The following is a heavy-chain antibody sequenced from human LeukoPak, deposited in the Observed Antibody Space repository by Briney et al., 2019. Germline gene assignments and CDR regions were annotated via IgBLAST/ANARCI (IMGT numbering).Heavy chain of an antibody. V-gene: IGHV3-23*01. CDR1: GFNFNNFN. Sequence: PGGTLRLSCVVSGFNFNNFNMNWVRQAPGKGPEWLSSITSNTGGTFYGDSVKGRLTISRDNSKNTVYLQMNNVRADDSAVYYCAKSVPGYYYFDYWGQGTLVTVSS. CDR2: ITSNTGGT. J-gene: IGHJ4*02. D-gene: IGHD2-2*01. CDR3: AKSVPGYYYFDY.